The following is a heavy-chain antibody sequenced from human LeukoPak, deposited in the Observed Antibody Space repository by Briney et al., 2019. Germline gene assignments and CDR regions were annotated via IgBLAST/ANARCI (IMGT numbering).Heavy chain of an antibody. D-gene: IGHD2-2*02. CDR3: ASRDYTSSKY. J-gene: IGHJ4*02. Sequence: GGSLRFSCAASGFAFSRYWMHWVRQAPGKGLVWVSDINSDGSITRYADSVKGRFTISRDNAKNTLYLQMNSLRAEDTAVYYCASRDYTSSKYWGQGTLVTVSS. V-gene: IGHV3-74*01. CDR1: GFAFSRYW. CDR2: INSDGSIT.